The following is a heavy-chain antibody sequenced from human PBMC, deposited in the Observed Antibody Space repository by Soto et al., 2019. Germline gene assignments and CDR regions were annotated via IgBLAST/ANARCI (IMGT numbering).Heavy chain of an antibody. V-gene: IGHV1-3*01. CDR1: GFVFTDHA. Sequence: QVLLVQSGAEVEKPGASVRVSCRTSGFVFTDHAIHWARQAPGQRLEWVGWVNAGNGHTKSSQNFQCRVTLTRDTSTTTAYMELSSLRSEDTAVFYWARGRWVRASGHYYLISWGQGTLVTVSS. CDR2: VNAGNGHT. D-gene: IGHD3-10*01. CDR3: ARGRWVRASGHYYLIS. J-gene: IGHJ5*02.